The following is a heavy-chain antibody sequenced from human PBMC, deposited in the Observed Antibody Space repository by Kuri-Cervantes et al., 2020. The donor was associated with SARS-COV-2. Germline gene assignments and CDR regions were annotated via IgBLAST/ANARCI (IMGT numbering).Heavy chain of an antibody. CDR3: ARRGTIFGVATFDY. CDR2: INHSGST. J-gene: IGHJ4*02. CDR1: GGSFSGYY. D-gene: IGHD3-3*01. Sequence: GSLRLSCAVYGGSFSGYYWSWIRQPPGKGLEWIGEINHSGSTNYNPSPKSRVTISVDTSKNQFSLKLSSVTAADTAVYYCARRGTIFGVATFDYWGQGTLVTVSS. V-gene: IGHV4-34*01.